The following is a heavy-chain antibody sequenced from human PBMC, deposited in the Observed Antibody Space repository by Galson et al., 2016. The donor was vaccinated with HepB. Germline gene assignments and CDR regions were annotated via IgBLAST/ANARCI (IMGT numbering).Heavy chain of an antibody. CDR2: IYSDGRKK. CDR3: ARDMSFYCLDF. J-gene: IGHJ4*02. V-gene: IGHV3-33*01. Sequence: SCAASGFTLSHYGMHWVRQTPGKGLEWVAGIYSDGRKKSYVDSVKGRFIVSRDVSENTMYLQMNSLRAEDTAVYFCARDMSFYCLDFRGQGTPVTVSS. D-gene: IGHD3/OR15-3a*01. CDR1: GFTLSHYG.